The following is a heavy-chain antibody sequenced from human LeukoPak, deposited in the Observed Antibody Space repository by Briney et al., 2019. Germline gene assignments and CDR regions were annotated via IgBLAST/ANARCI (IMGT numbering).Heavy chain of an antibody. D-gene: IGHD3-22*01. CDR1: GFTFDSYG. CDR2: ISYHGSNK. V-gene: IGHV3-30*03. CDR3: ARSVGLMIAEPGDAFDI. Sequence: HPGGSLRLSCAASGFTFDSYGMHWVRQAPGKGLEWVAVISYHGSNKYYADSVKGRFTISRDNSKNTLYLQMNSLRAEDTAVYYCARSVGLMIAEPGDAFDIWGQGTMVTVSS. J-gene: IGHJ3*02.